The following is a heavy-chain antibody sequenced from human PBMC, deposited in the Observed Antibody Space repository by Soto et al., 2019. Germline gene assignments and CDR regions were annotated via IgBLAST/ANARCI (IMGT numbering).Heavy chain of an antibody. J-gene: IGHJ4*02. V-gene: IGHV4-30-2*01. CDR3: ARGMTTVTTIDY. CDR1: DGSIGGGGYS. CDR2: IYHSGST. D-gene: IGHD4-4*01. Sequence: PSETQSLTSTVADGSIGGGGYSWSWIRQPPGKGLEWIGYIYHSGSTYYNPSLKSRVTISVDRSKNQFSLKLSSVTAADTAVYYCARGMTTVTTIDYWGQGTLVTVSS.